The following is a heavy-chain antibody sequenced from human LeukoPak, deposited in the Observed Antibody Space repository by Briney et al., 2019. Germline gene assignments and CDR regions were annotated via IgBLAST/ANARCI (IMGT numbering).Heavy chain of an antibody. V-gene: IGHV3-33*08. J-gene: IGHJ4*02. CDR3: ARDLRLGELSLSPKFDY. CDR1: GFTFSSYG. CDR2: IWYDGSNK. Sequence: SLRLSCAASGFTFSSYGMHWVRQAPGKGLGWVAVIWYDGSNKYYADSVKGRFTISRDNSKNTLYLQMNSLIAEDTAVYYCARDLRLGELSLSPKFDYWGQGTLVTVSS. D-gene: IGHD3-16*02.